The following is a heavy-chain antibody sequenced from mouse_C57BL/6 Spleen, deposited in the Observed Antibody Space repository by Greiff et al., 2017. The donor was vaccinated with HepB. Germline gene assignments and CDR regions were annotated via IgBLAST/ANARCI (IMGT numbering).Heavy chain of an antibody. Sequence: EVKVVESEGGLVQPGSSMKLSCTASGFTFSDYYMAWVRQVPEKGLEWVANINYDGSSTYYLDSLKSRFIISRDNAKNILYLQMSSLKSEDTATYYCARDRGQDYAMDYWGQGTSVTVSS. CDR2: INYDGSST. D-gene: IGHD3-1*01. CDR1: GFTFSDYY. CDR3: ARDRGQDYAMDY. V-gene: IGHV5-16*01. J-gene: IGHJ4*01.